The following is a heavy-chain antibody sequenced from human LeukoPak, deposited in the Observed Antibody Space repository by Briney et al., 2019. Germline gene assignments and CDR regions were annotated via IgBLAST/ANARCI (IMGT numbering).Heavy chain of an antibody. Sequence: SETLSLTCTVSGGTFEHYFWSWIRQPPGKGLEWIGYVYYSGSTDYSPSLKSRLTISADTSKNQFSLKLSSVTAADTAVYYCASHRRSHGSEYWGQGTLVTVSS. CDR1: GGTFEHYF. D-gene: IGHD3-10*01. CDR3: ASHRRSHGSEY. V-gene: IGHV4-59*01. CDR2: VYYSGST. J-gene: IGHJ4*02.